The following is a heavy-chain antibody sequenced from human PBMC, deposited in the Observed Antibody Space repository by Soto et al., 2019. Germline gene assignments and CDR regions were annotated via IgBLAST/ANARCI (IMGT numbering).Heavy chain of an antibody. J-gene: IGHJ2*01. D-gene: IGHD2-2*01. Sequence: EVQVVESGGDLIQPGGSLRLSCAVSGFTFSTYAMNWVRQTPGKGLEWVSTISGGGDRAFDADTVKGRFTISRDNSKNTVNLQMNSLRADDTAVYYCARKVLGSTSRPDWWYFDLWGRGTLVTVSS. CDR3: ARKVLGSTSRPDWWYFDL. V-gene: IGHV3-23*04. CDR2: ISGGGDRA. CDR1: GFTFSTYA.